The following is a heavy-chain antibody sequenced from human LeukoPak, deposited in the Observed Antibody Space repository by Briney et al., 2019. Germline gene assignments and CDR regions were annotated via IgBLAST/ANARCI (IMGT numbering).Heavy chain of an antibody. J-gene: IGHJ4*02. Sequence: SVKVSCKASGGTFSSYAISWVRQAPGQGLEWMGRIVPIFGIANYAQKFQGRVTITVDKSTGTAYMELSSLRSEDTAVYYCARAAATVVTPEPFDYWGQGTLVTVSS. V-gene: IGHV1-69*04. CDR1: GGTFSSYA. D-gene: IGHD4-23*01. CDR3: ARAAATVVTPEPFDY. CDR2: IVPIFGIA.